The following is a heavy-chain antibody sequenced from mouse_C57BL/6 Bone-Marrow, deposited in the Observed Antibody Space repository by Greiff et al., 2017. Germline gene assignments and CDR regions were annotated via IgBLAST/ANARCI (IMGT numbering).Heavy chain of an antibody. D-gene: IGHD1-1*01. CDR3: AREGVTTVVFDY. CDR1: GYTFTSYG. J-gene: IGHJ2*01. Sequence: QVQLQQSGAELARPGASVKLSCKASGYTFTSYGISWVKQRTGLGLEWIGEIYPRSGNTYYNEKFKGKATLTADKSSSTAYMELRSLTSEDSAVYFCAREGVTTVVFDYWGQGTTLTVSS. V-gene: IGHV1-81*01. CDR2: IYPRSGNT.